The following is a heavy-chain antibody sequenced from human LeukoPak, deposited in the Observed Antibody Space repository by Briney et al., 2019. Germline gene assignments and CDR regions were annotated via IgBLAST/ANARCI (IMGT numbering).Heavy chain of an antibody. D-gene: IGHD3-3*01. J-gene: IGHJ3*01. CDR3: ARVAPIWGVAGL. CDR2: TSADGRTI. V-gene: IGHV3-23*01. Sequence: GGSLRLSCAASGSTFSTSAMAWVRQVAGRCREWVSSTSADGRTIFYADSVRGRFTISRENSRNTLYLQMNSLRAADTAVYYCARVAPIWGVAGLSGPRTKVTVSS. CDR1: GSTFSTSA.